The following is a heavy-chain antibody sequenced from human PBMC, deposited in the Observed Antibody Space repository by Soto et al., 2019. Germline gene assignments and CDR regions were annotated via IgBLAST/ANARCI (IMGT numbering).Heavy chain of an antibody. D-gene: IGHD3-10*01. Sequence: EASVKVSCKASGYTFTSYGISWVRQAPGQRLEWMGWINPASGKTKYSQKFQGRVTITRDTSASTAYMELSSLTSEDTALYYCARDLWLGESFRYYFDYWAQGTLVTVSS. CDR3: ARDLWLGESFRYYFDY. V-gene: IGHV1-3*01. J-gene: IGHJ4*01. CDR2: INPASGKT. CDR1: GYTFTSYG.